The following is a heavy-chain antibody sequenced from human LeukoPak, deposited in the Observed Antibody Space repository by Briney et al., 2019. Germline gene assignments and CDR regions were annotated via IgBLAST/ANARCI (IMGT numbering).Heavy chain of an antibody. CDR2: VSAYNGNP. V-gene: IGHV1-18*01. J-gene: IGHJ4*02. CDR3: ARVNGWLQSLSDY. D-gene: IGHD5-24*01. CDR1: GYTFTSYG. Sequence: ASVKVSCKASGYTFTSYGISWVRQAPGPGLEWMGWVSAYNGNPNYAQKLQGRVNMTTDTSTRTAYSELRSLRSDYTGVYYFARVNGWLQSLSDYWGQGTLVTVSS.